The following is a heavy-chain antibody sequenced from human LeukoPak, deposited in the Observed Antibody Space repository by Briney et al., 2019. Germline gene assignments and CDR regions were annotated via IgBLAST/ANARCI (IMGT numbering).Heavy chain of an antibody. V-gene: IGHV1-69*04. CDR1: GGTFSSYA. CDR2: IIPILGIA. J-gene: IGHJ4*02. Sequence: SVKVSCKASGGTFSSYAISWVRQAPGQGLEWMGRIIPILGIANYAQKFQGRVTITADKSTSTAYMELRSLRSDDTAVYYCARDSAGTDPLDYWGQGTLVTVSS. D-gene: IGHD6-19*01. CDR3: ARDSAGTDPLDY.